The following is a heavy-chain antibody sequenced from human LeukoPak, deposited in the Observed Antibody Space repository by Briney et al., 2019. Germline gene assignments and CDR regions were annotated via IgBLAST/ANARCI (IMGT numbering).Heavy chain of an antibody. Sequence: SETLSLTCTVSGGSISSYYWSWIRQPPGKGLEWIGYIYYSGSTNYNPSLKSRVTISVDTSKNQFSLKLSSVTAADTAVYYCATYDSATHTLNYWGQGTLVSVSS. J-gene: IGHJ4*02. V-gene: IGHV4-59*01. D-gene: IGHD3-22*01. CDR3: ATYDSATHTLNY. CDR1: GGSISSYY. CDR2: IYYSGST.